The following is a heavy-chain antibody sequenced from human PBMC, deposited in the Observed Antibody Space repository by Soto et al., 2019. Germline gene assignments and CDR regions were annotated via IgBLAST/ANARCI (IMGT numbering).Heavy chain of an antibody. CDR3: ARRYGSGSYYTARNNWFDP. D-gene: IGHD3-10*01. CDR2: IYYSGST. CDR1: GGSISSYY. J-gene: IGHJ5*02. V-gene: IGHV4-59*12. Sequence: SETLSLTCTVSGGSISSYYWSWIRQPPGKGLEWIGYIYYSGSTNYNPSLKSRVTISVDTSKNQFSLKLSSVTAADTAVYYCARRYGSGSYYTARNNWFDPWGQGTLVTVSS.